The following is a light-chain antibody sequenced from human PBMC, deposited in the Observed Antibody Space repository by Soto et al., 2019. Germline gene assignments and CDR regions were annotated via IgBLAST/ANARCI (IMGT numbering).Light chain of an antibody. CDR1: SSEVGGYNY. Sequence: SALNPPASVSGAPGKSINISCTGTSSEVGGYNYGSWYQQHPGKAPKLMIYEVGNRPSGVSNRFSGSKSGNTASLTSSGLQAEDESYYYCSSYTSSSTLVFGIGTKVTVL. J-gene: IGLJ1*01. CDR2: EVG. CDR3: SSYTSSSTLV. V-gene: IGLV2-14*01.